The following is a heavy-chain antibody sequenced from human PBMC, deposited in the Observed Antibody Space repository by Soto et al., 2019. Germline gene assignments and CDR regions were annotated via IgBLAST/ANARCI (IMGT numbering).Heavy chain of an antibody. CDR2: INHSGST. CDR1: GGSLSGSY. V-gene: IGHV4-34*01. CDR3: ARRNWGNIYYYSYIDV. D-gene: IGHD7-27*01. Sequence: QVQLQQWGAGLLKPSETLSLTCAVYGGSLSGSYWSWIRQPPGKGLDWSGEINHSGSTNYNASLKSRVTRSVATSLNQCSLKLSSVTAAYTAVYYCARRNWGNIYYYSYIDVWGKGPTVTVSS. J-gene: IGHJ6*03.